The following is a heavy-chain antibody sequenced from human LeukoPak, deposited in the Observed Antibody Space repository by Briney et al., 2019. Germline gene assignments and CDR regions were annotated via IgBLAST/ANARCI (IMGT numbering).Heavy chain of an antibody. J-gene: IGHJ4*02. CDR3: ARGGFYCGGDCYVDY. V-gene: IGHV4-34*01. Sequence: SETLSLTCAVYGGSFSAYYWSWIRQPPGKGLEWIGEINHSGSTNYNPSLKSRVTISVDTSKNQFSLKLSSVTAADTAVYYCARGGFYCGGDCYVDYWGQGTLVAVSS. D-gene: IGHD2-21*02. CDR2: INHSGST. CDR1: GGSFSAYY.